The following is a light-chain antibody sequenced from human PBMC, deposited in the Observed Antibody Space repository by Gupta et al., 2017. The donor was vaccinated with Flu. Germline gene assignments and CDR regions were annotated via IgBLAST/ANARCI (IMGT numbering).Light chain of an antibody. CDR3: QTWGTGIRV. V-gene: IGLV4-69*01. CDR2: LNGDGSH. CDR1: SGHSNSA. Sequence: QLGVTQAPSASASLGASVELTCHLSSGHSNSAITWHQQQPDKGPRYLMKLNGDGSHSKGDGIPDCFSGFSSGAERYLIISSLQSEDEASYYCQTWGTGIRVFGGGTKLTVL. J-gene: IGLJ2*01.